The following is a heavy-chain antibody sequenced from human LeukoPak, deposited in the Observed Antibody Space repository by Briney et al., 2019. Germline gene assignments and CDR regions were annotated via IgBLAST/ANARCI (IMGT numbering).Heavy chain of an antibody. V-gene: IGHV4-59*01. D-gene: IGHD4-17*01. J-gene: IGHJ5*02. CDR3: ARDYGDYVHNWFDP. CDR1: GGSISSYY. Sequence: SETLSLTCTVSGGSISSYYWSWIRQPPGKGLEWIGYIYYSGSTNFNPSLKSRVTISVDTSKNQFSLKLSSVTAADTAVYYCARDYGDYVHNWFDPWGQGTLVTVSS. CDR2: IYYSGST.